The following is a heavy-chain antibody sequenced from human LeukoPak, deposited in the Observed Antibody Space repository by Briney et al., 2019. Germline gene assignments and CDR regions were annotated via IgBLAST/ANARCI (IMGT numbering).Heavy chain of an antibody. V-gene: IGHV4-59*01. CDR3: ARAAVGATVDY. D-gene: IGHD1-26*01. CDR2: IYYSGST. CDR1: GGSISSYY. Sequence: SETLSLTCTVSGGSISSYYWSWIRQPPGKGLEWIGYIYYSGSTNYNPSLKSRVTISVDTSKNKFSLKLSSVTAADTAVYYCARAAVGATVDYWGQGTLVTVSS. J-gene: IGHJ4*02.